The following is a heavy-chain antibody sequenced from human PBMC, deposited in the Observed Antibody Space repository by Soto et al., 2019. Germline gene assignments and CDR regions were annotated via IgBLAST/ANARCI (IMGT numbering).Heavy chain of an antibody. Sequence: PSETLSLTCAVSGRSFSGYYWSWIRQPPGKGLEWIGEINHSGSTNYNPSLKSRVTISVDTSKNQFSLKLSSVTAADTAVYYCARGRGIIHSIAAALYGMDVWGQGTTVTVSS. CDR3: ARGRGIIHSIAAALYGMDV. D-gene: IGHD6-25*01. CDR2: INHSGST. V-gene: IGHV4-34*01. J-gene: IGHJ6*02. CDR1: GRSFSGYY.